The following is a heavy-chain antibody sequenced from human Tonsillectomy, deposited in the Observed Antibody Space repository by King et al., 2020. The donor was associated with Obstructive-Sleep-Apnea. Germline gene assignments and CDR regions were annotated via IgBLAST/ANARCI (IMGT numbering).Heavy chain of an antibody. CDR1: GFTFDDYT. Sequence: VQLVESGGVVVQPGGSLRLSCAASGFTFDDYTMHWVRQAPGKGLEWVSLISWDGGSTYYADSVKGRFTISRDNSKNSLYLQMNSLRTEDTALYYCAKGGRGPYYYYGMDVWGQGTTVTVSS. V-gene: IGHV3-43*01. CDR2: ISWDGGST. CDR3: AKGGRGPYYYYGMDV. D-gene: IGHD1-26*01. J-gene: IGHJ6*02.